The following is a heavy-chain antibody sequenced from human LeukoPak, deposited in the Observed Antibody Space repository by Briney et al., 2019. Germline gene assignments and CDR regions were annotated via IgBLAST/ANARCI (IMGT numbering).Heavy chain of an antibody. V-gene: IGHV3-30-3*01. CDR3: ARTGYSSSWYAGWFDP. CDR2: ISYDGSNK. CDR1: GFTFSSYA. J-gene: IGHJ5*02. D-gene: IGHD6-13*01. Sequence: GGSLRLSCAASGFTFSSYAMHWVRQAPGKGLEWVAVISYDGSNKYYADSVKGRFTISRDNSKNTLYLQMNSLRAEDTAVYYCARTGYSSSWYAGWFDPWGQGTLVTVSS.